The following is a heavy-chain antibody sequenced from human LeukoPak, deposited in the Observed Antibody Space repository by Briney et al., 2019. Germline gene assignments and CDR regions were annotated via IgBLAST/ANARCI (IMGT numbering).Heavy chain of an antibody. CDR2: IKRKTDAGTT. CDR3: TTGNWGPY. D-gene: IGHD7-27*01. CDR1: GFPFSDAW. Sequence: GGPLNLSGAAFGFPFSDAWMNWVGQAPGKGREWVSRIKRKTDAGTTDYAAPVKGRFTISRDDSKNTLYLQMNSLKTEDTAVYYCTTGNWGPYWGQGTLVTVSS. V-gene: IGHV3-15*07. J-gene: IGHJ4*02.